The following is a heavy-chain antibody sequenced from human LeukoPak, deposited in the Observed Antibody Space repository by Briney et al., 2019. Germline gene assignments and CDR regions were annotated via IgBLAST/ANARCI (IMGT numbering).Heavy chain of an antibody. J-gene: IGHJ6*03. CDR2: ISYDGSNK. CDR1: GFTFSSYA. D-gene: IGHD3-9*01. CDR3: ARGRHTAGNFDWLPNYYYYYMDV. V-gene: IGHV3-30*04. Sequence: GGSLRLSCAASGFTFSSYAMHWVRQAPGKGLEWVAVISYDGSNKYYADSVKGRFTISRDNSKNTLYLQMNSLRAEDTAVYYCARGRHTAGNFDWLPNYYYYYMDVWGKGTTVTISS.